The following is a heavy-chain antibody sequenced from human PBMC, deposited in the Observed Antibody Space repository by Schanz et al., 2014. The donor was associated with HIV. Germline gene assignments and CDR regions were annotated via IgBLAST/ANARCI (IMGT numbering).Heavy chain of an antibody. Sequence: QVQLVESGGGVVQPGRSLRLSCTASGFTFSTYAMHWVRQAPGKGLEWVAVIWYDGNYKSYADSVKGRFTISRDNSKNTLNLQMNSLRAEDTAVYYCTKDPNNREKAFDYWGQGTLVTVSS. CDR3: TKDPNNREKAFDY. D-gene: IGHD1-26*01. CDR2: IWYDGNYK. V-gene: IGHV3-33*06. J-gene: IGHJ4*02. CDR1: GFTFSTYA.